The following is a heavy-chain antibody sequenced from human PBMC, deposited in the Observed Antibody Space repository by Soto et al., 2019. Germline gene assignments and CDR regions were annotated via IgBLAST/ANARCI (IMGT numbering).Heavy chain of an antibody. CDR1: GFTVSSNY. Sequence: EVQLVETGGDLIQPVGSLRLSCAASGFTVSSNYTSWVRQAPGKGLEWVSVIYSGGSGGNTYYADSVKGRFTIYRDNSKNTLYLQINSLRAEDTAIFYCAREFSMAYCAFDIWGQGTMVTVSS. CDR2: IYSGGSGGNT. D-gene: IGHD2-8*01. V-gene: IGHV3-53*02. J-gene: IGHJ3*02. CDR3: AREFSMAYCAFDI.